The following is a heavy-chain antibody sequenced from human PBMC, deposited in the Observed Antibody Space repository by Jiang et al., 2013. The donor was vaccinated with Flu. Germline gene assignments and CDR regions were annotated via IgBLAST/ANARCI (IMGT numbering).Heavy chain of an antibody. CDR3: ARDQGDGYTIVE. Sequence: SYYMHWVRQAPGQGLEWMGIINPSGGSTSYAQKFQGRVTMTRDTSTSTVYMELSSLRSEDTAVYYCARDQGDGYTIVEWGQGTLVTVSS. D-gene: IGHD5-24*01. V-gene: IGHV1-46*01. J-gene: IGHJ4*02. CDR2: INPSGGST. CDR1: SYY.